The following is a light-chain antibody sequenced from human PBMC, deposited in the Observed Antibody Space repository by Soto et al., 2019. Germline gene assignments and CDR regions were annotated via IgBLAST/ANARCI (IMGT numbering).Light chain of an antibody. J-gene: IGKJ1*01. V-gene: IGKV1-8*01. Sequence: AIRMTQSPSSLSASTGDRVTITCRASQGISSYLAWYQQKPGKAPKLLLYAASTLQSGVPSRFSGSGSGTDFTLTISCLQSEDFATYYCQQYYSRWTFGQGTKVEIK. CDR2: AAS. CDR3: QQYYSRWT. CDR1: QGISSY.